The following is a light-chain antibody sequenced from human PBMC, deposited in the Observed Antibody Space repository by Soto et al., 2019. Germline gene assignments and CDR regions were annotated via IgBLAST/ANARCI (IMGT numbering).Light chain of an antibody. V-gene: IGKV1-39*01. CDR1: QRVSHY. CDR3: QQSYSTPHT. CDR2: SAS. Sequence: DVQMTQSPSSLSASVGDRVTITCRASQRVSHYLNWYQQKTGAAPRLLIYSASNLQSGVPSRFSGSGSGTDFTLTINSLQPEDFATYYCQQSYSTPHTFGQGTK. J-gene: IGKJ2*01.